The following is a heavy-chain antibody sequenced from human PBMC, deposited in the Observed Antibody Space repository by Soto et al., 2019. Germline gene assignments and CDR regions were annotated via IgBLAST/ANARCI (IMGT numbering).Heavy chain of an antibody. CDR2: IIPIFGTA. D-gene: IGHD2-15*01. V-gene: IGHV1-69*01. J-gene: IGHJ6*02. CDR3: ARDGILGYWSGGSCYSGGEYYYGMDV. Sequence: QVQLVQSGAEVKKPGSSVKVSCKASGGTFSSYAISWVRQAPGHGLEWMGGIIPIFGTANYAQKFQGRVTITGDESTSTACKELSSLRSEDTAVYYCARDGILGYWSGGSCYSGGEYYYGMDVWGQGTTVTVSS. CDR1: GGTFSSYA.